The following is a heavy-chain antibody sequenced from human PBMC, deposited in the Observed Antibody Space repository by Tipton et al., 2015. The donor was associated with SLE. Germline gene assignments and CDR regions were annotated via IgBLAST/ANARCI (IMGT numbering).Heavy chain of an antibody. CDR1: GGSISSYY. D-gene: IGHD1-1*01. CDR2: IYYSGST. V-gene: IGHV4-59*01. CDR3: ARDQSNDSYYYYYMDV. Sequence: TLSLTCTVSGGSISSYYWSWIRQPPGKGLERIGYIYYSGSTNYNPSLKSRVTISVDTSKNQFSLKLSSVTAADTAVYYCARDQSNDSYYYYYMDVWGKGTTVTVSS. J-gene: IGHJ6*03.